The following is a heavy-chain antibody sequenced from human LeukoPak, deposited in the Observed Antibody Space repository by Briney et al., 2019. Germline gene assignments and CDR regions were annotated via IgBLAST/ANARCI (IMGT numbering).Heavy chain of an antibody. CDR2: INPNSGGT. D-gene: IGHD2-15*01. V-gene: IGHV1-2*04. J-gene: IGHJ5*02. Sequence: ASVKVSCKASGYTFTGYYMHWMRQAPGQGLEWMGWINPNSGGTNYAQKFQGWVTMTRDTSISTAYVELSRLRSDDTAVYYCARQDCSGGSCYLIDPWGQGTLVTVSS. CDR1: GYTFTGYY. CDR3: ARQDCSGGSCYLIDP.